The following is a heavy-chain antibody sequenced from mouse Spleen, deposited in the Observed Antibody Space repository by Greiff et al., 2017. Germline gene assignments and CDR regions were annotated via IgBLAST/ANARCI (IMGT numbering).Heavy chain of an antibody. J-gene: IGHJ2*01. V-gene: IGHV5-6*01. CDR2: ISSGCSYT. CDR3: ARQGITTVGNFDY. CDR1: GFTFSSYG. Sequence: EVKLVESGGDLVTPGGSLTLSCAASGFTFSSYGMSWVRQTQAQSLEWVATISSGCSYTYYPDSVKGRFTISRDNAKNTLYLQMSSLKSEDTAMYYCARQGITTVGNFDYWGQGTTLTVSS. D-gene: IGHD1-1*01.